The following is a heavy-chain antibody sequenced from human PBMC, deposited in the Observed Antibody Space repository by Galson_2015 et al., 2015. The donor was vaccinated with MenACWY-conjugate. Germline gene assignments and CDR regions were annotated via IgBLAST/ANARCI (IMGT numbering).Heavy chain of an antibody. CDR2: ISYDGSNK. CDR3: AKISVVGEGFSYGKYYFDY. Sequence: SLRLSCAASGFTFSSYGMHWVRQAPGKGLEWVAVISYDGSNKYYADSVKGRFTISRDNSKNTLYLQMNSLRAEDTAVYYCAKISVVGEGFSYGKYYFDYWGQGTLVTVSS. V-gene: IGHV3-30*18. D-gene: IGHD5-18*01. CDR1: GFTFSSYG. J-gene: IGHJ4*02.